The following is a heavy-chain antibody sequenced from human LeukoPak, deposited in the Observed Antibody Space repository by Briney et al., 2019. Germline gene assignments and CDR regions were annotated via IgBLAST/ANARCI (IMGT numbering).Heavy chain of an antibody. CDR3: ASATVTTDCFDY. CDR1: GYTFTGYY. V-gene: IGHV1-18*04. D-gene: IGHD4-17*01. CDR2: ISAYNGNT. Sequence: EASVKVSCKASGYTFTGYYMHWVRQAPGQGLEWMGWISAYNGNTNYAQKLQGRVTMTTDTSTSTAYMELSSLRSEDTAVYYCASATVTTDCFDYWGQGTLVTVSS. J-gene: IGHJ4*02.